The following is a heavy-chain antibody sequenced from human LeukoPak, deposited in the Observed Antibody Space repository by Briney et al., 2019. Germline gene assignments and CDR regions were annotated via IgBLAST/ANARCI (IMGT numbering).Heavy chain of an antibody. CDR1: GFTVSSNY. V-gene: IGHV3-66*01. J-gene: IGHJ4*02. D-gene: IGHD3-22*01. CDR3: ARDHYDSSGPQ. CDR2: IHSGGTT. Sequence: PGGSLRLSCTASGFTVSSNYMTWVRQAPGKGLECVSLIHSGGTTSYADSVKGRFTISRDNSKNTLYLQMNSLRAEDTAVYYCARDHYDSSGPQWGQGTLVTVSS.